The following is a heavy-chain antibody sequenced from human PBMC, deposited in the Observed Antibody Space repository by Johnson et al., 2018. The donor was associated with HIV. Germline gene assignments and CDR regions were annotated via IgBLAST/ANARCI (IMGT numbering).Heavy chain of an antibody. Sequence: VQLVESGGGVVRPGGSLRLSCAASGFTVSSSYMSWVRQAPGKGLEWVSVIYSGGNTYYADSVRGRFTISRDNAAPVNGRFTISRNDSNSMLYLQMNNLKTEDTAVYYCTTGPVGATKGGGAFDIWGQGTMVTVSS. J-gene: IGHJ3*02. V-gene: IGHV3-66*02. CDR3: MNNLKTEDTAVYYCTTGPVGATKGGGAFDI. D-gene: IGHD3-10*01. CDR2: IYSGGNT. CDR1: GFTVSSSY.